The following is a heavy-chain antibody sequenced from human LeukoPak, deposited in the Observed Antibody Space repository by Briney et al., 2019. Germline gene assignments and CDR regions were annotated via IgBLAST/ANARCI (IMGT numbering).Heavy chain of an antibody. Sequence: GGSLRLSCAASGFTFSYYGMHWVRQAPGKGLEWVAFIRYDGNDKFYAKSVKGRFTISRDTSRNTLYLQMNSLRPEDTAVYYCAKDLMGDRWFGESWGQGTLVTVSS. CDR2: IRYDGNDK. CDR1: GFTFSYYG. D-gene: IGHD3-10*01. V-gene: IGHV3-30*02. J-gene: IGHJ5*02. CDR3: AKDLMGDRWFGES.